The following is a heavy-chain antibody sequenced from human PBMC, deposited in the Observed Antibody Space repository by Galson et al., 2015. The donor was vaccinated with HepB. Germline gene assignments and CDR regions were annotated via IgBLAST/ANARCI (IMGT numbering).Heavy chain of an antibody. CDR1: GYTFTSYY. D-gene: IGHD3-10*01. J-gene: IGHJ4*02. CDR3: ARGVLLWDGPDY. V-gene: IGHV1-46*01. Sequence: SVKVSCKASGYTFTSYYMHWVRQAPGQGLEWMGIINPSGGSTDYAQTFRGRLTMTRDTSTSTVFMELSSLRSEDTAVYHCARGVLLWDGPDYWGQGTLVTVSS. CDR2: INPSGGST.